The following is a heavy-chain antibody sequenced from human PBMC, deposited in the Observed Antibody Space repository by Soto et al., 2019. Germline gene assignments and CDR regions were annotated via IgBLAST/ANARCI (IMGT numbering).Heavy chain of an antibody. CDR1: GGSFSSDNYY. D-gene: IGHD3-3*01. Sequence: LSLTCTVSGGSFSSDNYYWSWIRQPPGKGLEWIGYIYYSGSTYYNPSLKSRATLSIDTSKNQFSLKLSSVTAADTAVYYCATRPGSGYYDNLIDPWGHGPLVTVSS. V-gene: IGHV4-30-4*01. J-gene: IGHJ5*02. CDR2: IYYSGST. CDR3: ATRPGSGYYDNLIDP.